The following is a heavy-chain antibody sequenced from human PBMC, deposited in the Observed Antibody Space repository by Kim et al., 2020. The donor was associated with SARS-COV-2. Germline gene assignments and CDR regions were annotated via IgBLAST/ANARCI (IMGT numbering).Heavy chain of an antibody. CDR1: GYTFTSYA. D-gene: IGHD3-10*01. CDR2: INAGNGNT. CDR3: ATQYYYGSGSLSFVDY. J-gene: IGHJ4*02. Sequence: ASVKVSCKASGYTFTSYAMHWVRQAPGQRREWMGWINAGNGNTKYSQKFQGRVTITRDTSASTAYMELSSLRSEDTAVYYCATQYYYGSGSLSFVDYWGQGTLVTVSS. V-gene: IGHV1-3*01.